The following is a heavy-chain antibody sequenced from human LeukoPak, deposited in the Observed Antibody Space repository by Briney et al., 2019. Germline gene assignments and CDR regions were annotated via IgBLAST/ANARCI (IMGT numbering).Heavy chain of an antibody. CDR1: GYTLTELS. J-gene: IGHJ6*03. Sequence: ASVKVSCKVSGYTLTELSMHWVRQAPGQGLEWMGWINPNSGGTNYAQKFQGRVTMTRDTSISTAYMELSRLRSDDTAVYYCARGPPYSSSWYQSYYYYYMDVWGKGTTVTVSS. CDR2: INPNSGGT. D-gene: IGHD6-13*01. V-gene: IGHV1-2*02. CDR3: ARGPPYSSSWYQSYYYYYMDV.